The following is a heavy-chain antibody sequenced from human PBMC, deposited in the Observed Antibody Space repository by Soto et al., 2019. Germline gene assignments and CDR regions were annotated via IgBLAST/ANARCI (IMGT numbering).Heavy chain of an antibody. CDR3: ARHPLRGHYYGMDV. V-gene: IGHV1-2*04. CDR2: INPNSGGT. Sequence: QVQLVQSGAEVKKPGASVKVSCKASGYTFTGYYMHWVRQAPGQGLEWVGWINPNSGGTNYAQKFQGWVTMTRDTAISTAYRVLSRLRSDETDVYYCARHPLRGHYYGMDVWGQGTTVTVSS. CDR1: GYTFTGYY. J-gene: IGHJ6*02. D-gene: IGHD4-17*01.